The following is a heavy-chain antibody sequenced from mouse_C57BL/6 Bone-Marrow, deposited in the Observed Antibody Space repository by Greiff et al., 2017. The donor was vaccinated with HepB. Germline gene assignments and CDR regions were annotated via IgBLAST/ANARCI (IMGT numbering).Heavy chain of an antibody. CDR1: GFSLTSYA. J-gene: IGHJ3*01. V-gene: IGHV2-9-1*01. D-gene: IGHD1-1*01. CDR2: IWTGGGT. CDR3: ARNHYYGSSYGFAY. Sequence: VKLQESGPGLVAPSQSLSITCTVSGFSLTSYAISWVRQPPGKGLEWLGVIWTGGGTNYNSALKSRLSISKDNSKSQVFLKMNSLQTDDTARYYCARNHYYGSSYGFAYWGQGTLVTVSA.